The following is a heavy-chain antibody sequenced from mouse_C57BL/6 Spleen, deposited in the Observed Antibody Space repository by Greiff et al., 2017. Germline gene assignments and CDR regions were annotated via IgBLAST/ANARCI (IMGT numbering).Heavy chain of an antibody. V-gene: IGHV5-17*01. J-gene: IGHJ1*03. CDR3: ARSLCDYGSSYGYFDV. Sequence: EVQLVESGGGLVKPGGSLKLSCAASGFTFSDYGMHWVRQAPEKGLEWVAYISSGSSTIYYADTVKGRFTITRDNAKNTLFLQMTSLRSEDTAMYYCARSLCDYGSSYGYFDVWGTGTTVTVSS. D-gene: IGHD1-1*01. CDR2: ISSGSSTI. CDR1: GFTFSDYG.